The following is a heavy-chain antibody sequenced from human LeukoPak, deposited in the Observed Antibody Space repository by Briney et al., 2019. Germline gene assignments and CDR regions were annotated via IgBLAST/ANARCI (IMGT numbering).Heavy chain of an antibody. Sequence: SETLSLTCTVSGDSISFGASYWTWIRQPAGKALEWIGRIQATGTITYNPSLNSRVSISLDKSKNQFSLMVTSVTAADTAVYYCARGGGTLSWFAPWGQGIQVTVSS. V-gene: IGHV4-61*02. CDR2: IQATGTI. J-gene: IGHJ5*02. CDR1: GDSISFGASY. CDR3: ARGGGTLSWFAP. D-gene: IGHD2/OR15-2a*01.